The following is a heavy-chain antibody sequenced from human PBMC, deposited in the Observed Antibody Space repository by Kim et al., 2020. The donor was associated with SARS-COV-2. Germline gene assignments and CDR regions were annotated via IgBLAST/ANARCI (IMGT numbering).Heavy chain of an antibody. V-gene: IGHV4-39*01. J-gene: IGHJ4*02. Sequence: YYNPSLKSRVTISVDTSKNQFSLKLSSVTAADTAVYYCARGRAAIALFDYWGQGTLVTVSS. CDR3: ARGRAAIALFDY. D-gene: IGHD2-2*01.